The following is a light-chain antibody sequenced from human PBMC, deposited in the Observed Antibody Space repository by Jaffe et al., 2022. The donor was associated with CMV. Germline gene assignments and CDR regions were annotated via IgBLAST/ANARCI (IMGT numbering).Light chain of an antibody. Sequence: DIVLTQTPLSSPVTLGQPASISCRSSQTLVHSDGTTYLSWLQQRPGQPPRLLIFKASNRFSGVPDRFSGSGAGTDFTLKISRVEAEDVGVYYCTQGTQFPFTFGQGTKLEI. J-gene: IGKJ2*01. CDR1: QTLVHSDGTTY. V-gene: IGKV2-24*01. CDR3: TQGTQFPFT. CDR2: KAS.